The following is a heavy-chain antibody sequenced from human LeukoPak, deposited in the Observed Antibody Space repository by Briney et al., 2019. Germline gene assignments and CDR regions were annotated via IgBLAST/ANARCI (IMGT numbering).Heavy chain of an antibody. V-gene: IGHV3-30*02. CDR1: GSTFSSYG. CDR3: ASAIQGN. Sequence: GGTLRLSCAASGSTFSSYGMHWVRQAPGKGLEWVAFIRYDGINKYYADSVKGRFTISRDNSKNTLYLQMNSLRAEDTAVYYCASAIQGNWGQGTLVTVSS. J-gene: IGHJ1*01. CDR2: IRYDGINK.